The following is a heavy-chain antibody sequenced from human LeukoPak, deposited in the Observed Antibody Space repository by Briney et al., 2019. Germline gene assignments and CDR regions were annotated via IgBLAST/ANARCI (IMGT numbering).Heavy chain of an antibody. CDR2: LYRVGTT. D-gene: IGHD3-10*01. CDR3: ASNYYGSGNLGY. J-gene: IGHJ4*02. CDR1: GLTVSSNY. Sequence: GGSLRLSCAVSGLTVSSNYMSWVRQSPGKGLEWVSVLYRVGTTYYAESVKGRFTISRDNSKNTLYLQMDSLRVEDTAIYYCASNYYGSGNLGYWGQGTLVTVSS. V-gene: IGHV3-53*01.